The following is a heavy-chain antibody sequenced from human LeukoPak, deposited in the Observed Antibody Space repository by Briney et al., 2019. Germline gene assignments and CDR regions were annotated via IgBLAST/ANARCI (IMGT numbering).Heavy chain of an antibody. Sequence: GGSLRLSCAASGFTFSSYSMNWVRQAPGKGLEWVSSISSSSSYIYYADSVKGRFTISRDNAKNSLYLQMNSLRAEDTAVYYCAKDPYFYCSGGSCFIDYWGQGTLVTVSS. CDR1: GFTFSSYS. CDR3: AKDPYFYCSGGSCFIDY. CDR2: ISSSSSYI. V-gene: IGHV3-21*04. J-gene: IGHJ4*02. D-gene: IGHD2-15*01.